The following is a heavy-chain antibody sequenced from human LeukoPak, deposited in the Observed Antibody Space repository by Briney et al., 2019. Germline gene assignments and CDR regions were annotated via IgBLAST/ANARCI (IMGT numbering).Heavy chain of an antibody. J-gene: IGHJ4*02. V-gene: IGHV4-4*07. D-gene: IGHD3-10*01. CDR1: GGSISSYY. CDR3: ARGYYYGSGSYYSN. Sequence: SETLSLTCTVSGGSISSYYWSWIRQPAGKGLEWIGRIYTSGSTSYNPSLKSRVTMSVDTSKNQFSLKLSSVTAADTAVYYCARGYYYGSGSYYSNWGQGTLVTVSS. CDR2: IYTSGST.